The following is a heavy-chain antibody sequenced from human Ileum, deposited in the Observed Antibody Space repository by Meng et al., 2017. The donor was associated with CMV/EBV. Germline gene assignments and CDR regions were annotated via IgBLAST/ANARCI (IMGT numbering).Heavy chain of an antibody. CDR1: GYTFSSYG. D-gene: IGHD1-26*01. CDR2: ISVYNGNT. J-gene: IGHJ4*02. Sequence: ASVKVSCKASGYTFSSYGISWGRQAPGQGLEWMGWISVYNGNTNYAQKLQGRVTMTTDTSTSTAYMELRSLRSGDTAVYYCARESGSYFVDYWGQGTLVTVSS. V-gene: IGHV1-18*01. CDR3: ARESGSYFVDY.